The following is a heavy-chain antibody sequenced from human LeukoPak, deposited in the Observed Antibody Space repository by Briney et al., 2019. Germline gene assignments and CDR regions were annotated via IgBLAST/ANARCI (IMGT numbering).Heavy chain of an antibody. Sequence: GRSLRLSWAAAGSTVSSYSMSCVRQPPGKWLEWVSYISVSGGTIYYADSVKGRFTIARDNAKNSLYLQMNRLRAEHTAVYYCARVRGYSGYDSWVRYFDYWGQGTLVTVSS. CDR1: GSTVSSYS. CDR2: ISVSGGTI. D-gene: IGHD5-12*01. CDR3: ARVRGYSGYDSWVRYFDY. V-gene: IGHV3-48*01. J-gene: IGHJ4*02.